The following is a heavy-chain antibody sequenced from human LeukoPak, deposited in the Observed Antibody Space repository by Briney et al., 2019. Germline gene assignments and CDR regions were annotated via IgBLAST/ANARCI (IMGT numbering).Heavy chain of an antibody. Sequence: GRSLRLSCAASGFTFDDYAMHWVRQAPGEGLEMVSGISWTGGRIGYADSVKGRFTISRDNAKNSLYLQRNSLRAEDTALYYCAIDIVYGDYGGVLDYWGQGTLVTVSS. CDR3: AIDIVYGDYGGVLDY. J-gene: IGHJ4*02. CDR2: ISWTGGRI. D-gene: IGHD4-17*01. CDR1: GFTFDDYA. V-gene: IGHV3-9*01.